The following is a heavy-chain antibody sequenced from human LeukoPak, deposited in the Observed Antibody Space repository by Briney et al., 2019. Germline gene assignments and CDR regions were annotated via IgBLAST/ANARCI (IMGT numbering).Heavy chain of an antibody. V-gene: IGHV3-30*18. Sequence: QPGRSLRLSCAASGFTFSSYGMHWVRQAPGKGLEWVAVISYDGSNKYYADSVKGRFTISRDNSKNTLYLQMNSLRAEDTAVYYCAKDPTTSYDILTGFGSSKPPVYYYYGMDVWGQGTTSPSP. D-gene: IGHD3-9*01. CDR1: GFTFSSYG. CDR2: ISYDGSNK. J-gene: IGHJ6*02. CDR3: AKDPTTSYDILTGFGSSKPPVYYYYGMDV.